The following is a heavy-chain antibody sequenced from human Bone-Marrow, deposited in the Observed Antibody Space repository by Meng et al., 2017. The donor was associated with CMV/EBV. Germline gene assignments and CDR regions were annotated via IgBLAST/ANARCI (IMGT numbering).Heavy chain of an antibody. Sequence: GESLKISCVASGFTFDDYGMTWVRQAPGKGLEWVSGINWNGGSTVYADSVKGRFTISRDNAKNSLYLQMNSLRAEDTAVYYCATLRVVPAAKTTGWGQGTLVTVSS. J-gene: IGHJ4*02. V-gene: IGHV3-20*04. CDR1: GFTFDDYG. CDR2: INWNGGST. D-gene: IGHD2-2*01. CDR3: ATLRVVPAAKTTG.